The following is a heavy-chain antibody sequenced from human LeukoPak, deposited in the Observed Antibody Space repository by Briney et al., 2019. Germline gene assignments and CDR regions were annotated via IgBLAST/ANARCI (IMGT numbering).Heavy chain of an antibody. CDR1: GFTVSSNY. CDR2: IYSGGGT. J-gene: IGHJ4*02. D-gene: IGHD4-23*01. Sequence: GGSLRLSCAASGFTVSSNYMSWVRQAPGKGLEWVSVIYSGGGTYYADSVKGRFTISRDNSKNTLYLQMNSLRAEDTAVYYCARDRAYRNPTVVERGFDYWGQGTLVTVSS. V-gene: IGHV3-53*01. CDR3: ARDRAYRNPTVVERGFDY.